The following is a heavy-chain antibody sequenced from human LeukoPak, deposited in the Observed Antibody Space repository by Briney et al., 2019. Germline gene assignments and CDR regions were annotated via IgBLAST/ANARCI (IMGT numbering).Heavy chain of an antibody. CDR1: GGSFSGYY. CDR3: ARGPGIAARLTPFDY. V-gene: IGHV4-34*01. D-gene: IGHD6-6*01. CDR2: INHSGST. Sequence: PSETLSLTCDVYGGSFSGYYWSWIRQPPGKGLEWIGEINHSGSTNYNPSLKSRVTISVDTSKNQFSLKLSSVTAADTAVYYCARGPGIAARLTPFDYWGQGTLVTVSS. J-gene: IGHJ4*02.